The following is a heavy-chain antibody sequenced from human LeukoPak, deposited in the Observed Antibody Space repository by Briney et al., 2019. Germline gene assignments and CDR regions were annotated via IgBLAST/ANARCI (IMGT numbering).Heavy chain of an antibody. D-gene: IGHD3-16*01. CDR3: AKGGDYYVWGSLPSYYYMGV. CDR1: GFTFSSYA. CDR2: ISYDGSNK. J-gene: IGHJ6*03. Sequence: GRSLRLSCAASGFTFSSYAMHWVRQAPGKGLEWVAVISYDGSNKYYADSVKGRFTISRDNSKNTLYLQMNSPRAEDTAVYYCAKGGDYYVWGSLPSYYYMGVWGKGTTVTVSS. V-gene: IGHV3-30*04.